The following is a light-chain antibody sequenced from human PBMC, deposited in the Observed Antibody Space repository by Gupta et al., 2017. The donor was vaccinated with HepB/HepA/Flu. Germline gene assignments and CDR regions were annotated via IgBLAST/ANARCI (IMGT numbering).Light chain of an antibody. J-gene: IGLJ1*01. CDR3: CSYAGRYTYV. CDR1: SSDIGGHDY. Sequence: QSVLTQRRSVSGSPGQSVTLFCTGTSSDIGGHDYVSWYQQFSGKAPKLIIYDVTKRPSGVPDRFSGSNSGNTASLTISGLQADDEADYYCCSYAGRYTYVFGTGTEVTVL. CDR2: DVT. V-gene: IGLV2-11*01.